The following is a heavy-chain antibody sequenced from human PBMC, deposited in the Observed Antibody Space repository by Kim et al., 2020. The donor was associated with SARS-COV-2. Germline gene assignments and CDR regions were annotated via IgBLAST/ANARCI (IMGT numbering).Heavy chain of an antibody. CDR2: IYYSGST. CDR3: ARVIIGVITTCYAFDI. V-gene: IGHV4-39*07. J-gene: IGHJ3*02. D-gene: IGHD3-22*01. Sequence: SETLSLTCTVSGGSISSSSYYWGWIRQPPGKGLEWIGSIYYSGSTYYNPSLKSRVTISVDTSKNQFSLKLSSVTAADTAVYYCARVIIGVITTCYAFDIWGQGTMVTVSS. CDR1: GGSISSSSYY.